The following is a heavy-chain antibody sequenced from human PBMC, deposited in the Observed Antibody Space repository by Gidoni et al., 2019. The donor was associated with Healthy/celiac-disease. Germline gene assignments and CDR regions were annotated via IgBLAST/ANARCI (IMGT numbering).Heavy chain of an antibody. CDR2: IIPIFGTA. D-gene: IGHD1-1*01. J-gene: IGHJ4*02. CDR3: ARDPVALVPTGSPPSPGFDY. V-gene: IGHV1-69*01. CDR1: GGTFSSYA. Sequence: QVQLVQSGAEVKKPGSSVKVSCKASGGTFSSYAISWVRQAPGQGLEWMGGIIPIFGTANYAQKFQGRVTITADESTSTAYMELSSLRSEDTAVYYCARDPVALVPTGSPPSPGFDYWGQGTLVTVSS.